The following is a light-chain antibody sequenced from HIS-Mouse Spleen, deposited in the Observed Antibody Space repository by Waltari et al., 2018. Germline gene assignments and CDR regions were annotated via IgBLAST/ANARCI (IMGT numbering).Light chain of an antibody. Sequence: DIVMTQSPDSLAVSLGERATINCKSSQSVLYSSNNKNYLAWYQQKPGQPPKLLIYWASTGESGVPDRFSGSGSGTDCTLTSSSLQAEDVAVYYCQQYYSTPWTFGQGTKVEIK. V-gene: IGKV4-1*01. J-gene: IGKJ1*01. CDR1: QSVLYSSNNKNY. CDR3: QQYYSTPWT. CDR2: WAS.